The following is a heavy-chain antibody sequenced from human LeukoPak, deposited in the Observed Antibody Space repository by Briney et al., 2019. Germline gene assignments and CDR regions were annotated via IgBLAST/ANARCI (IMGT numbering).Heavy chain of an antibody. CDR2: ISSGGSTK. CDR1: GFTFSSYE. CDR3: ARHNTTGVGRWQLFDY. V-gene: IGHV3-48*03. J-gene: IGHJ4*02. D-gene: IGHD5-24*01. Sequence: GGSLRLSCAISGFTFSSYEMNWVRQAPGKGLEWVSYISSGGSTKNYADSVKGRFTISRDNAKNSLYLQMKSLRAEDTGVYYCARHNTTGVGRWQLFDYWGQGTQVTVSS.